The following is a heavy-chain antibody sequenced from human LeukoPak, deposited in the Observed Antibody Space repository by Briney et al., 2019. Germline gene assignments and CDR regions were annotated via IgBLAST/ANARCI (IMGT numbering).Heavy chain of an antibody. CDR3: AKDHFPYSSGRIGGY. J-gene: IGHJ4*02. V-gene: IGHV1-8*03. Sequence: ASVKVSCKASGYTFTGYDINWVRQAAGQGLEWMGWMNPNNSNTGYAQKFQGRVTITRDISINTTYMELRSLISDDTAVYYCAKDHFPYSSGRIGGYWGQGTLVTVSS. CDR2: MNPNNSNT. D-gene: IGHD6-19*01. CDR1: GYTFTGYD.